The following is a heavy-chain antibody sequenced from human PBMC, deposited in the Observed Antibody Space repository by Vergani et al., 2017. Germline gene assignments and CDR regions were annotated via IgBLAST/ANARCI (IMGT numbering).Heavy chain of an antibody. J-gene: IGHJ4*02. CDR2: IVPIFEKI. D-gene: IGHD2-2*01. Sequence: QVQLVQSGAEVKKPGSSVKVSCKASGVSFRSLAISWVRLAPGQGLEWMGRIVPIFEKINYAPKFQGRVTITEDESTNIAYMELTSLTSDDTAIYYCANSQFTSSWPFVFWGQGTLVTVSS. CDR1: GVSFRSLA. V-gene: IGHV1-69*13. CDR3: ANSQFTSSWPFVF.